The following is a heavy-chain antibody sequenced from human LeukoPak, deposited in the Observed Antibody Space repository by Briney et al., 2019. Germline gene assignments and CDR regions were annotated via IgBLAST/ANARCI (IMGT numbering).Heavy chain of an antibody. CDR2: INHSGST. CDR1: GGSFSGYY. CDR3: ARGRSPGQYSSSWYAPRYFDY. V-gene: IGHV4-34*01. J-gene: IGHJ4*02. D-gene: IGHD6-13*01. Sequence: SETLSLTCAVYGGSFSGYYWSWIRQPPGKGLEWIGEINHSGSTNYNPSLKSRVTISVDTSKNQFSLKLSSVTAADTAVYYCARGRSPGQYSSSWYAPRYFDYWGQGTLVTVSS.